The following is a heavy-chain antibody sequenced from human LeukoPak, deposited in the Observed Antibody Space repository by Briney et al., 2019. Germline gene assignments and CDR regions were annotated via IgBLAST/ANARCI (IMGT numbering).Heavy chain of an antibody. CDR2: ISGSGGGT. J-gene: IGHJ6*03. D-gene: IGHD3-16*01. CDR1: EFTFSNYA. Sequence: SGGSLRLSCAASEFTFSNYAMSWVRQAPGKGLEWVSTISGSGGGTYYADSVKGRFTISRDNAKNSLYLQMNSLRVEDTAVYYCARDLVSYYNYYMDVWGKGTTVTVSS. V-gene: IGHV3-23*01. CDR3: ARDLVSYYNYYMDV.